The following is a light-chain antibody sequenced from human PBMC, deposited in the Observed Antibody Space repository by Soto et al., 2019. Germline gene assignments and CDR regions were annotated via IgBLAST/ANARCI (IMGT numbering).Light chain of an antibody. Sequence: IVLTQCPCTLSLSQGERATLACRASQGVXSSYPASNQQKPGKAPRLLTYGASSRATGIPDRLSGSGSGTDFTLTISRLEPEDFSVYYCQQYGSSTKTFGQGTKVDI. V-gene: IGKV3-20*01. CDR1: QGVXSSY. J-gene: IGKJ1*01. CDR3: QQYGSSTKT. CDR2: GAS.